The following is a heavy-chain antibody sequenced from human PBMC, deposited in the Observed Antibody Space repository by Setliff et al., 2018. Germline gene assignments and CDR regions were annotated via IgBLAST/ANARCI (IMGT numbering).Heavy chain of an antibody. CDR3: ARDPHFDS. V-gene: IGHV3-30-3*01. J-gene: IGHJ4*02. CDR1: GFTFSSYA. Sequence: SLSLSCAASGFTFSSYAMSWVRQAPGKGLEWVAVISYDGSNKYYADSVKGRFTISRDNSKNTLYLQMNSLRAEDTAVYYCARDPHFDSWGQGTLVTVSS. CDR2: ISYDGSNK.